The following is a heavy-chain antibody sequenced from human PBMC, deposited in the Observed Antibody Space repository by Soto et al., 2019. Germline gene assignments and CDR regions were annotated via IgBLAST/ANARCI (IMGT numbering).Heavy chain of an antibody. CDR2: FIPLLNRP. Sequence: QGQLGPSGAEVKNHGASVKVSCKASVGTFSSYAISWMRQAHGQGLEWMGGFIPLLNRPHSARKFQGRVTSSAYESTSKAYMARSRLRSEATAVYYCASGRCHHASNYLVALDVCGQGPTVNASS. CDR3: ASGRCHHASNYLVALDV. CDR1: VGTFSSYA. J-gene: IGHJ6*02. V-gene: IGHV1-69*01. D-gene: IGHD3-10*01.